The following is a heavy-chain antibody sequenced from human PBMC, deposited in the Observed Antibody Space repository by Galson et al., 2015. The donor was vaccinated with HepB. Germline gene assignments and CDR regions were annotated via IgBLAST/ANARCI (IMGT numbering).Heavy chain of an antibody. CDR3: AHATIDYGDYPLQRYFDV. D-gene: IGHD4-17*01. J-gene: IGHJ2*01. CDR1: GFSLSTNGVG. Sequence: PALVKPTQTLTLTCTFSGFSLSTNGVGVGWIRQPPGKALEWLALIYWNDDKRYSPSLKRRLTITKDTSKNHVVLTMATMDPVDTGRYYCAHATIDYGDYPLQRYFDVWGRGTLVTVSS. CDR2: IYWNDDK. V-gene: IGHV2-5*01.